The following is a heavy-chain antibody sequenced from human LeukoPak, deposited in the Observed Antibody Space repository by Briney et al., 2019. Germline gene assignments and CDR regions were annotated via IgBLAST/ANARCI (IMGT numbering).Heavy chain of an antibody. CDR2: VNSDGTST. CDR1: GFTFSSYW. V-gene: IGHV3-74*01. J-gene: IGHJ4*02. D-gene: IGHD6-19*01. Sequence: PGGSLRLSCAASGFTFSSYWMHWVRRAPGKGLVWVSRVNSDGTSTRYADSVKGRFTISRDNAKNTLYLQMNSLRAEDTAVYYCARWISSASDYWGQGTLVTVSS. CDR3: ARWISSASDY.